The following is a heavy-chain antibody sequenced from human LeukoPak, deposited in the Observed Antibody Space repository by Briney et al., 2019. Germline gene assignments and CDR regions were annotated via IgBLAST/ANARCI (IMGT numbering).Heavy chain of an antibody. Sequence: SEILSLTCTVSGGSISSSSYYWGWIRQPPGKGLEWIGSIYYSGSTYYNPSLKSRVTISVDTSKNQFSLKLSSVTAADTAVYYCARREYYDFWSGYYTGIFSAFDIWGQGTMVTVSS. V-gene: IGHV4-39*01. CDR2: IYYSGST. D-gene: IGHD3-3*01. CDR3: ARREYYDFWSGYYTGIFSAFDI. CDR1: GGSISSSSYY. J-gene: IGHJ3*02.